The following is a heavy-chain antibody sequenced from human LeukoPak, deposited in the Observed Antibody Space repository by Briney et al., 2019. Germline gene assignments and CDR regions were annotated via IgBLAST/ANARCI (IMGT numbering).Heavy chain of an antibody. CDR2: IDIYSTKT. CDR1: GFTFSAYA. D-gene: IGHD3-3*01. J-gene: IGHJ3*02. Sequence: GGSLRLSCATLGFTFSAYAMTWVRQAPGKGLEWVSAIDIYSTKTNYVDSVKGRFTISRDNSKNTLYLQMNSLRAEDTAVYYCASLLRFLEWSPGALDIWGQGTMVTVSS. V-gene: IGHV3-23*05. CDR3: ASLLRFLEWSPGALDI.